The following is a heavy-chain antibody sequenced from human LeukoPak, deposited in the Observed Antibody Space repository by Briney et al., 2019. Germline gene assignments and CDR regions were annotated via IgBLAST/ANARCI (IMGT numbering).Heavy chain of an antibody. CDR3: AFLAGGDWEYFGY. V-gene: IGHV3-48*01. J-gene: IGHJ4*02. CDR1: GFTFSSYS. D-gene: IGHD2-21*02. CDR2: ISSSTRTI. Sequence: PGGSLRLSCAASGFTFSSYSMNWVRQAPGKGLEWVSYISSSTRTIYYADSVKGRFTISRDNAKNSLYLQMNSLRAEDTAVYYCAFLAGGDWEYFGYWGQGTLVTVSS.